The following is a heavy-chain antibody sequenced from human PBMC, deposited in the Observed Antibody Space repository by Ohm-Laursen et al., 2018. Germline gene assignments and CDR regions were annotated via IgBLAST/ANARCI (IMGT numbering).Heavy chain of an antibody. CDR1: GYTFTSYY. Sequence: ASVKVSCKASGYTFTSYYMHWVRQAPGQGLEWMGIINPSGGSTSYAQKSQGRVTMTRDTSTSTVYMELSSLRSEDTAVYYCARVRAGYYDSSGYLGYWGQGTLVTVSS. J-gene: IGHJ4*02. D-gene: IGHD3-22*01. CDR2: INPSGGST. CDR3: ARVRAGYYDSSGYLGY. V-gene: IGHV1-46*01.